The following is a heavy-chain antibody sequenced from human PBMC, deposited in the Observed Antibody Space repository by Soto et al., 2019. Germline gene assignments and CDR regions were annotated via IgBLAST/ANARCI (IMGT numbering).Heavy chain of an antibody. CDR3: ARARRMLPAAAKSFGLDV. CDR1: GFPIRNFK. CDR2: LSTSGGTI. J-gene: IGHJ6*02. V-gene: IGHV3-48*03. D-gene: IGHD2-2*01. Sequence: EVLMVESGGGSVQPGGSRRLPCAAPGFPIRNFKLTWVARAPGKGLQWIAYLSTSGGTIYYADSVKGRFIISRDDANNSAHLQMNSLRVEDTAVYYCARARRMLPAAAKSFGLDVWGQGTTVSVTS.